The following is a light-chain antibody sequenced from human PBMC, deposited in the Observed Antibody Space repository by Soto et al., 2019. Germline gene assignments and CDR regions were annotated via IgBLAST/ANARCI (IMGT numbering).Light chain of an antibody. Sequence: DIPMTQSPSSLSASVGDRVAITCRASQGISNYLAWYQQKPGKVPKLLIYAASTLQSVVPSRFSGSGSGTDFTLTISSLQPEDVATYYCQKYKSAPFTFGPGTKVDIK. V-gene: IGKV1-27*01. CDR1: QGISNY. CDR3: QKYKSAPFT. J-gene: IGKJ3*01. CDR2: AAS.